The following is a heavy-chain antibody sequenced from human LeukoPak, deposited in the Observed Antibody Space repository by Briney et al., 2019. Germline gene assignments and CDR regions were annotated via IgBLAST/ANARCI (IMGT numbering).Heavy chain of an antibody. CDR2: ISYDGSNN. D-gene: IGHD6-13*01. CDR1: GFTFSSYG. Sequence: PGGSLRLSCAASGFTFSSYGMHWVRQAPGKGLEWVAVISYDGSNNYYADSVKGRFTISRDNSKNTLYLQMNSLRAEDTAVYYCAKPREGSSSWYAAGWGQGTTVTVSS. V-gene: IGHV3-30*18. J-gene: IGHJ6*02. CDR3: AKPREGSSSWYAAG.